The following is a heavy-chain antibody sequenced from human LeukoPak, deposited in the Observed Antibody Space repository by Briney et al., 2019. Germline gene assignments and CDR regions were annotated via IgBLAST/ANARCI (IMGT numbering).Heavy chain of an antibody. CDR1: GFTFSSYW. V-gene: IGHV3-21*01. CDR3: ARLTAPDWFDP. Sequence: PGGSLRLSCAASGFTFSSYWMNWVRQAPGKGLEWVSSISSSSSYIYYADSVKGRFTISRDNAKNSLYLQMNSLRAEDAAVYYCARLTAPDWFDPWGQGTLVTVSS. CDR2: ISSSSSYI. J-gene: IGHJ5*02.